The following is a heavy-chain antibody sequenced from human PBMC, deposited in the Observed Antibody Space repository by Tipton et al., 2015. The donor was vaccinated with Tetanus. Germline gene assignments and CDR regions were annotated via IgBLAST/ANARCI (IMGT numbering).Heavy chain of an antibody. CDR1: GGSIASDGYY. D-gene: IGHD3-10*01. Sequence: GLVKPSETLSLGCTVSGGSIASDGYYWSWIRQPPGKALEWIGSIYYSGSTFYHPSLQSRVTISVDTSKNQFSLRLSSVTAADTAVYFCARHPPPYYYGSGSYLDYWGQGTPVTVSS. CDR2: IYYSGST. J-gene: IGHJ4*02. CDR3: ARHPPPYYYGSGSYLDY. V-gene: IGHV4-39*01.